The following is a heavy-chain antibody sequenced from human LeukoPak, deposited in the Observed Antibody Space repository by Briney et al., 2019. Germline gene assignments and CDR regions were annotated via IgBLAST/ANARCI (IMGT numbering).Heavy chain of an antibody. D-gene: IGHD2-8*01. V-gene: IGHV3-30*02. CDR1: RFTFSSYG. CDR3: AKDRCSNGVGCYYYYMDV. CDR2: IQYDGSNE. J-gene: IGHJ6*03. Sequence: GGSLRLSCAASRFTFSSYGMHWVRQAPGKGLEGVAYIQYDGSNEQYADSVKGRFSISRDSSKNILYLQMNSLRAEDTAVYYCAKDRCSNGVGCYYYYMDVWGKGTTVTISS.